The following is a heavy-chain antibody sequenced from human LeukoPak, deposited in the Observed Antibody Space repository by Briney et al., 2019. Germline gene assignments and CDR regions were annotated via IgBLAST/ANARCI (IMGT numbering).Heavy chain of an antibody. D-gene: IGHD2-2*01. V-gene: IGHV3-7*01. CDR3: ARDIVVVPAAIGAFDI. Sequence: GGSLRPSCAASGFTFSSYWMSWVRQAPGKGLEWVANIKQDGSEKYYVDSVKGRFTISRDNAKNSLYLQMNSLRAEDTAVYYCARDIVVVPAAIGAFDIWGQGTMVTVSS. CDR1: GFTFSSYW. J-gene: IGHJ3*02. CDR2: IKQDGSEK.